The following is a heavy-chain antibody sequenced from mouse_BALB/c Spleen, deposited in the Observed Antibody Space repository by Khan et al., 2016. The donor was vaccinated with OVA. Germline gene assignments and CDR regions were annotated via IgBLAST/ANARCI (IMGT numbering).Heavy chain of an antibody. Sequence: EVKLEESGGGLVEPGGSMKRSCVASGFTFSNYWMNWVRQSPEKGLEWVAEIRLKSDDYVTYYAESAIGRFTISRNDSKTSVNMKMINLIAEDTGTYYCWLLLWGQGATLTVSS. CDR3: WLLL. CDR1: GFTFSNYW. V-gene: IGHV6-6*02. CDR2: IRLKSDDYVT. J-gene: IGHJ2*01. D-gene: IGHD2-3*01.